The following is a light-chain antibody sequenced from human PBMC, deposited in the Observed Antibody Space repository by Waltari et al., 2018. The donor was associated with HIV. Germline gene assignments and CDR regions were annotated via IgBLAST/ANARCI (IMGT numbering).Light chain of an antibody. Sequence: DTVLTQYPATLSLSTGERATLSCRASPSVSNHLAWYQQKPGQAPRLLIYDASNRATGVPARFSGSRSGTDFTLTISSLDPEDFAVYYCQQRSNWPPEFTFGPGTKVDIK. CDR2: DAS. J-gene: IGKJ3*01. V-gene: IGKV3-11*01. CDR3: QQRSNWPPEFT. CDR1: PSVSNH.